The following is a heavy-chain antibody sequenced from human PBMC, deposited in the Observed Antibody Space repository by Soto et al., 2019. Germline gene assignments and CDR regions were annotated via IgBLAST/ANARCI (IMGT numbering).Heavy chain of an antibody. CDR2: ISGSGGST. CDR1: GFTFSSYA. CDR3: AKGFSIAAAWDNASSKEGNPDY. Sequence: LRLSCAASGFTFSSYAMSWVRQAPGKGLEWVSAISGSGGSTYYADSVKGRFTISRDNSKNTLYLQMNSLRAEDTAVYYCAKGFSIAAAWDNASSKEGNPDYWGQGTLVTVS. V-gene: IGHV3-23*01. J-gene: IGHJ4*02. D-gene: IGHD6-13*01.